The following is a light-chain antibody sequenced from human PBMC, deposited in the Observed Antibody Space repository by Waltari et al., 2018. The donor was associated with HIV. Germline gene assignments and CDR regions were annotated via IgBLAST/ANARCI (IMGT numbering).Light chain of an antibody. J-gene: IGLJ2*01. V-gene: IGLV2-14*03. CDR3: ASNRLDSTLV. CDR2: DIE. CDR1: STDSRFYQH. Sequence: QSALTQPASVSGFPGQTLNISCTGISTDSRFYQHVSWYQQHPGSVPRLIIYDIESRPSGISDHFSGSRSGDSASLTISGLQSGDEAHYFCASNRLDSTLVFGGGTKLTIL.